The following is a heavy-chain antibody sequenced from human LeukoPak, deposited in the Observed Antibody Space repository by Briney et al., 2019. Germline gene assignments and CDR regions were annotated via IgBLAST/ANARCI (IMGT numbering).Heavy chain of an antibody. CDR2: FDPEDGET. V-gene: IGHV1-24*01. CDR1: GYTLTELS. J-gene: IGHJ6*02. Sequence: ASVKVSCKVSGYTLTELSMHWVRQAPGKGLEWMGGFDPEDGETIYAQKFQGRVTMTEDTSTDTAYMELSRLRSDDTAVYYCARDRNYDFWSGSGMDVWGQGTTVTVSS. CDR3: ARDRNYDFWSGSGMDV. D-gene: IGHD3-3*01.